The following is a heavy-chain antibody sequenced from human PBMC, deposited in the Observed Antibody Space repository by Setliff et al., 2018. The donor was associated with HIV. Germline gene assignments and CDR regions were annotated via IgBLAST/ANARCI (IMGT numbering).Heavy chain of an antibody. Sequence: PSETLSLTCAVSGGSMRSSGYSWTWIRQAPGKGLEWVGYIYYNGNAYYNPSLKSRVTISVDRSKNQFSLNLKSVTAADTAIYYCARGLTAPAAAGSWGQGMLVTVSS. CDR3: ARGLTAPAAAGS. J-gene: IGHJ5*02. CDR2: IYYNGNA. D-gene: IGHD6-13*01. V-gene: IGHV4-30-2*01. CDR1: GGSMRSSGYS.